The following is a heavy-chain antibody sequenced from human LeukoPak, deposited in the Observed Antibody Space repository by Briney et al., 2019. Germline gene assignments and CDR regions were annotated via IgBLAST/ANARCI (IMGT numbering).Heavy chain of an antibody. CDR2: IYHSGST. Sequence: SETLSLTCTISGGSISNYSWSWIRQPPGKGLEWIGYIYHSGSTYYNPSLKSRVTISVDRSKNQFSLKLSSVTAADTAVYYCARGYCSSTSCSDAFDIWGQGTMVTVSS. V-gene: IGHV4-30-2*01. CDR1: GGSISNYS. D-gene: IGHD2-2*01. CDR3: ARGYCSSTSCSDAFDI. J-gene: IGHJ3*02.